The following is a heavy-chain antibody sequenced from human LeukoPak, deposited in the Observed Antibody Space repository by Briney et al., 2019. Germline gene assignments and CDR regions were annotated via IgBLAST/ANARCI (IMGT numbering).Heavy chain of an antibody. CDR3: ARERTPKPYYGSGSYDRYYDH. V-gene: IGHV3-11*04. J-gene: IGHJ4*02. CDR2: ISSSGSTI. Sequence: GGSLRLSCAASGFSVSDYYMNWIGQSPGKGLEWISFISSSGSTIFYADSVKGRFTISRDTTKNTLSVQMNSLRADDTAVYYCARERTPKPYYGSGSYDRYYDHWGQGTLVTVSS. D-gene: IGHD3-10*01. CDR1: GFSVSDYY.